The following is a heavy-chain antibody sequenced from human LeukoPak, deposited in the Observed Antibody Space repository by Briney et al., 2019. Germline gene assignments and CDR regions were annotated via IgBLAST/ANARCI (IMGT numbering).Heavy chain of an antibody. D-gene: IGHD3-22*01. CDR1: GYTFTGYY. CDR3: ASPGRNYYDSSGYYYAFDI. CDR2: INPSGGST. Sequence: ASVKVSCKASGYTFTGYYIHWVRQAPGQGLEWMGIINPSGGSTSYAQKFQGRVTMTRDTSTSTVYMELSSLRSEDTAVYYCASPGRNYYDSSGYYYAFDIWGQGTMVTVSS. V-gene: IGHV1-46*01. J-gene: IGHJ3*02.